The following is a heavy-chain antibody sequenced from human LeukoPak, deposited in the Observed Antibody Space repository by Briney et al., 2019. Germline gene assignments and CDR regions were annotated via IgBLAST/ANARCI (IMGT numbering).Heavy chain of an antibody. J-gene: IGHJ4*02. D-gene: IGHD4-17*01. CDR2: IKSKTDGGTT. CDR3: ANHKGVTVTTLFDY. CDR1: GFTFSNAW. Sequence: GGSLRLSCAASGFTFSNAWMSWVRQAPGKGLEWVGRIKSKTDGGTTDYAAPVKGRFTISRDDSKNTLYLQMDSLKTEDTAVYYCANHKGVTVTTLFDYWGQGTLVTVSS. V-gene: IGHV3-15*01.